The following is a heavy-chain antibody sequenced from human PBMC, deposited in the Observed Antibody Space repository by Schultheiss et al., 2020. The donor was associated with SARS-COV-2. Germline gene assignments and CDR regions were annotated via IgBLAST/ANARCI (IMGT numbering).Heavy chain of an antibody. CDR2: ISYDGSNK. V-gene: IGHV3-30*18. CDR1: GFTFSSYA. Sequence: GGSLRLSCAASGFTFSSYAMHWVRQAPGKGLEWVAVISYDGSNKYYADSVKGRFTISRDNSKNTLYLQMNSLRAEDTAVYYCAKRQIKLQGGGMDVWGQGTTVTVSS. D-gene: IGHD4-11*01. J-gene: IGHJ6*02. CDR3: AKRQIKLQGGGMDV.